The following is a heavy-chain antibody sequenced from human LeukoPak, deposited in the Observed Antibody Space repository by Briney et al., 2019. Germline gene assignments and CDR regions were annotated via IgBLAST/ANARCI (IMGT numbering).Heavy chain of an antibody. Sequence: SETLSLTCIVSGGSISSSSYYWGWIRQPPGKGLEWIGSIYYSGSTYYNPSLKSRVTISVDTSKNQFSLKLSSVTAAYTAVYYCATHARWLKIGYYLDYWGQGTLVTVSS. J-gene: IGHJ4*01. D-gene: IGHD5-24*01. V-gene: IGHV4-39*07. CDR3: ATHARWLKIGYYLDY. CDR2: IYYSGST. CDR1: GGSISSSSYY.